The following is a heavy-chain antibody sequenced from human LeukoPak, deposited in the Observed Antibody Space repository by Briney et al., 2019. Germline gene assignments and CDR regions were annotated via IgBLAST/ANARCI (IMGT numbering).Heavy chain of an antibody. Sequence: SETLSLTCAVYGGTFSGYYWSWIRQPPGKGLEWIGEINHSGGSTNYNPSLKSRVTISVDTSKNQFSLKVSSVTAADTSVYYCARRPYSSSWPFNYWGQGTVVTVSS. J-gene: IGHJ4*02. CDR1: GGTFSGYY. V-gene: IGHV4-34*01. D-gene: IGHD6-13*01. CDR3: ARRPYSSSWPFNY. CDR2: INHSGGST.